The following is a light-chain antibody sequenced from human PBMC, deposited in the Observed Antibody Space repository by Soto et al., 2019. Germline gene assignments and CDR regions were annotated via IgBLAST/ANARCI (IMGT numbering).Light chain of an antibody. CDR2: DAS. J-gene: IGKJ4*01. Sequence: EFVSKMTAGTLSLSKRERASLSCRASQTVRNNYLAWYQQRPGQAPRLLIYDASSRATGIPDRFSGGGSGTDFTLTISRLEPEDFAVYYCQQFSSYPLTFGGGTKVDIK. CDR3: QQFSSYPLT. CDR1: QTVRNNY. V-gene: IGKV3-20*01.